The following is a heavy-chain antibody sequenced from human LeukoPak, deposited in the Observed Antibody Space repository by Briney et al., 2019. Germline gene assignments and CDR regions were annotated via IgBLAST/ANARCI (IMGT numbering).Heavy chain of an antibody. Sequence: ASVKVSCKASGYTFTSYGISWVRQAPGHGLEWMGWISAYNGNTNYAQKLQGRVTMTTDTSTSTAYMELRSLRSDDTAVYYCARSITMVRESGNDAFDIWGQGTMVTVSS. CDR1: GYTFTSYG. J-gene: IGHJ3*02. CDR2: ISAYNGNT. D-gene: IGHD3-10*01. CDR3: ARSITMVRESGNDAFDI. V-gene: IGHV1-18*01.